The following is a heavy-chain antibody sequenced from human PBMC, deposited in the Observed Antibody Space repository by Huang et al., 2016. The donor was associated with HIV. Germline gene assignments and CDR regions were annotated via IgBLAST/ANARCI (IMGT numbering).Heavy chain of an antibody. D-gene: IGHD1-26*01. CDR1: GFTVSSNY. Sequence: EVQLVESGGGLIQPGGSLRLSCAASGFTVSSNYMSWVRQAPGKGLDLFSVISSYDSTYFADAVKGRFTISRDNSKNTLYLQMNSLRAEDTAVYYCAAQWELRGGVDFWGQGTLVTVSS. CDR2: ISSYDST. J-gene: IGHJ4*02. CDR3: AAQWELRGGVDF. V-gene: IGHV3-53*01.